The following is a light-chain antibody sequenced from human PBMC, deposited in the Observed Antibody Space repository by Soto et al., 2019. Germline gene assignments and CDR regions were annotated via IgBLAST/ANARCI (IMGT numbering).Light chain of an antibody. CDR1: TSNIGAGYD. J-gene: IGLJ2*01. Sequence: QLVLTQPPSVSGAPGQRVTISCTGSTSNIGAGYDVHWYQKFPGTAPKLLIYGNTNRPSGVPDRFSGSKSGTSASLAITGLQAEDEADYYCQSHDRSLSGHVVFGGGTKVTVL. V-gene: IGLV1-40*01. CDR3: QSHDRSLSGHVV. CDR2: GNT.